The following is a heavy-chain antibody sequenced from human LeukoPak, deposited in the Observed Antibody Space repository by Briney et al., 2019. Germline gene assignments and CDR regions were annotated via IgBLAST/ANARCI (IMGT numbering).Heavy chain of an antibody. Sequence: SETLSLTCTVSGGSISSYYWSWIRQPAGKGLEWIGRIYTSGSTNYNPSLKSRVTMSVDTSKNQFSLKLSSVTAADTAVYYCARDRRSSHDSSGYYYYMDVWGKGTTVTISS. J-gene: IGHJ6*03. CDR1: GGSISSYY. CDR3: ARDRRSSHDSSGYYYYMDV. CDR2: IYTSGST. D-gene: IGHD3-22*01. V-gene: IGHV4-4*07.